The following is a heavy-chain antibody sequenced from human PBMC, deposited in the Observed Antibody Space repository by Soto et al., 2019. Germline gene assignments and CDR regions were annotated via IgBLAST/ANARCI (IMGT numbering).Heavy chain of an antibody. CDR2: IIPIFGTA. CDR3: ARGTGTQGYYYYGMDV. CDR1: GGTFSSYA. D-gene: IGHD1-1*01. Sequence: SVKVSCKASGGTFSSYAVSWVRQAPGQGLEWMGGIIPIFGTANYAQKFQGRVTTTADESTSTAYMELSSLRSEDTAVYYCARGTGTQGYYYYGMDVWGQGTTVTVSS. V-gene: IGHV1-69*13. J-gene: IGHJ6*02.